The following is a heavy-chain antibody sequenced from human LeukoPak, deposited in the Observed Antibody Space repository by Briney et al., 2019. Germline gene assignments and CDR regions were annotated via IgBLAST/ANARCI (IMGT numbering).Heavy chain of an antibody. V-gene: IGHV3-30-3*01. CDR2: ISYDGSNK. J-gene: IGHJ4*02. D-gene: IGHD1-26*01. Sequence: PGGSLRLFCAASGFTFSSYAMHWVRQAPGKGLEWVAVISYDGSNKYYADSVKGRFTISRDNSKNTLYLQMNSLRAEDTAVYYCARGWELKDYWGQGTLVTVSS. CDR3: ARGWELKDY. CDR1: GFTFSSYA.